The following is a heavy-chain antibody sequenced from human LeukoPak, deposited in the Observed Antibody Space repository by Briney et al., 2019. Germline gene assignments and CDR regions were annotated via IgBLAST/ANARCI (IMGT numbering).Heavy chain of an antibody. D-gene: IGHD2-15*01. CDR2: IKFDGNVI. CDR1: GFTFSAYW. V-gene: IGHV3-74*03. CDR3: ARGIAPEESVAIDY. J-gene: IGHJ4*02. Sequence: GGSLRLSCAASGFTFSAYWMYWVRQAPGQGLEYVSRIKFDGNVITYADPVEGRFTIARDNARNIVSLQMSSLRAEDTAVYYCARGIAPEESVAIDYWGQGTLVTVSS.